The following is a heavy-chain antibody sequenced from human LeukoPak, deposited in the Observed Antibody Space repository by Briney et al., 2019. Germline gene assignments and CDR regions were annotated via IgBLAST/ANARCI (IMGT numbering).Heavy chain of an antibody. CDR2: INGRGDNT. V-gene: IGHV3-23*01. J-gene: IGHJ5*02. D-gene: IGHD2/OR15-2a*01. Sequence: GGSLRLSCAASGVIISSYAMSWVRQAPGKGLEWVSAINGRGDNTYYADFVKGRFTISRDNSKSTVYLQMNSLRTEDTAVHYCAKDRVSPGFNWFDPWGQGTLVTVSS. CDR3: AKDRVSPGFNWFDP. CDR1: GVIISSYA.